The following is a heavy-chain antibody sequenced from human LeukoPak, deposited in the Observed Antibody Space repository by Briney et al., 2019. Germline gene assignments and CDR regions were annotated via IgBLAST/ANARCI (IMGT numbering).Heavy chain of an antibody. Sequence: QPGRSLRLSCAASGFTFSSYGMHWVRQAPGKGLEWVAVIWYDGSNKYYADSVKGRFTISRDNSKNTLYLQMNCLRAEDTAVYYCARIVTSADEWRGVDYFDYWGQGTLVTVSS. J-gene: IGHJ4*02. CDR1: GFTFSSYG. V-gene: IGHV3-33*01. D-gene: IGHD3-3*01. CDR2: IWYDGSNK. CDR3: ARIVTSADEWRGVDYFDY.